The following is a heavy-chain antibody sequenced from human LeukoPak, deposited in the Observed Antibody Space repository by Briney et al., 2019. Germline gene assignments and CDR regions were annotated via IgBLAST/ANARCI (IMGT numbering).Heavy chain of an antibody. J-gene: IGHJ6*03. CDR2: IYYSGST. Sequence: SETLSLTCTVSGGSISSSSYYWGWIRQPPGKGLEWIGSIYYSGSTYYNPSLKSRVTISVDTSKNQFSLKLSSVTAADTAVYYCARSIVATGSYYYYYMDVWGKGTTVTISS. CDR1: GGSISSSSYY. CDR3: ARSIVATGSYYYYYMDV. D-gene: IGHD5-12*01. V-gene: IGHV4-39*01.